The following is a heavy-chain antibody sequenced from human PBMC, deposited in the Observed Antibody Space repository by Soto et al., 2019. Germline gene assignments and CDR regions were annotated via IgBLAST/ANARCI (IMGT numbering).Heavy chain of an antibody. CDR2: IYYSGST. D-gene: IGHD3-9*01. CDR3: ARALVYDILTGYYIGGYYFDY. J-gene: IGHJ4*02. Sequence: SETLSLTCTVSGGSISSGGYYWSWIRQHPGKGLEWIGYIYYSGSTYYNPSLKSRVTISVDTSKNRFSLKLSSVTAADTAVYYCARALVYDILTGYYIGGYYFDYWGQGTLVTVSS. V-gene: IGHV4-31*03. CDR1: GGSISSGGYY.